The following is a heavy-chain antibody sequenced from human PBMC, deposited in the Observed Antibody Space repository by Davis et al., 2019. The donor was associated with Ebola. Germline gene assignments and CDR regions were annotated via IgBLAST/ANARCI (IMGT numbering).Heavy chain of an antibody. CDR2: IIGSGGST. Sequence: GESLKISCAASGFTFSSYAMSWVRQAPGKGLEWVSAIIGSGGSTYYADSVKGRFTISRDNSKNTLYLQMNSLRAEDTAVYYCAKLGGLSLSFWSGYYVDYWGQGTLVTVSS. CDR3: AKLGGLSLSFWSGYYVDY. J-gene: IGHJ4*01. CDR1: GFTFSSYA. V-gene: IGHV3-23*01. D-gene: IGHD3-3*01.